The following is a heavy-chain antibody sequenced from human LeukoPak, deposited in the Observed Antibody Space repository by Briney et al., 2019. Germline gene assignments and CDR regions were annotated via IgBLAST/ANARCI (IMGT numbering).Heavy chain of an antibody. J-gene: IGHJ4*02. CDR3: ARDYGDYHLDEFDY. V-gene: IGHV3-21*01. Sequence: GGSLRLSCAGSGFTFSSYSMNWVRQAPGKGLEWVSSISSSSSYIYYADSVKGRFTISRDNAKNSLYLQMNSLRAEDTAVYYCARDYGDYHLDEFDYWGQGTLVTVSS. CDR2: ISSSSSYI. D-gene: IGHD4-17*01. CDR1: GFTFSSYS.